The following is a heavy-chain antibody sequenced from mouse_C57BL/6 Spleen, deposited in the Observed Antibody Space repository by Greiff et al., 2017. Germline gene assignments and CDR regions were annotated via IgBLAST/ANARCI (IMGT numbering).Heavy chain of an antibody. Sequence: EVKLMESGGGLVQPGGSLKLSCAASGFTFSDYYMYWVRQTPEKRLEWVAYISNGGGSTYYPDTVKGRFTISRDNAKNTLYLQMSRLKSEDTAMYYCARLGRYYFDYWGQGTTLTVSS. CDR2: ISNGGGST. V-gene: IGHV5-12*01. CDR1: GFTFSDYY. J-gene: IGHJ2*01. CDR3: ARLGRYYFDY.